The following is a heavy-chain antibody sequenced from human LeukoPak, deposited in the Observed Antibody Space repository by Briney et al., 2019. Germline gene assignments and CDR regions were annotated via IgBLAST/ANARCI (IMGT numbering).Heavy chain of an antibody. CDR2: LSPHANYE. CDR3: ARDWIDRSLDY. J-gene: IGHJ4*02. V-gene: IGHV3-33*01. CDR1: GFSSSDFG. Sequence: PGGSLRLSCAASGFSSSDFGIHWVRQAPGKGLEWVAVLSPHANYEYYADSVQGRFAISRDDSKNTVYLQMNSLRDEETAVYYCARDWIDRSLDYWGLGTLVTVSS. D-gene: IGHD2-2*03.